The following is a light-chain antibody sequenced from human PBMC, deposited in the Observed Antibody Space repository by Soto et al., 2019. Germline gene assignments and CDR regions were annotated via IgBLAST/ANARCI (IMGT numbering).Light chain of an antibody. V-gene: IGLV2-14*01. CDR1: GSDVGGYDY. CDR3: SSYTSSKTLV. J-gene: IGLJ2*01. Sequence: QSALTQPASVSGSPGQSITISCTGTGSDVGGYDYVSWYQQHPGRGPKLVIYEVNNRPSGVSNRFSGSKSGNTASLTVSGLQAEDEADYYCSSYTSSKTLVFGGGTKVTVL. CDR2: EVN.